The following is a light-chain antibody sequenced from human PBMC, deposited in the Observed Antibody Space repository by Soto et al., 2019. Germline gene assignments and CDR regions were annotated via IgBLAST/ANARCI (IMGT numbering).Light chain of an antibody. CDR1: SSDVGGYNY. CDR3: SSYAGSNIYV. Sequence: QSVLTQPPSASGSPGQSVTISCTGTSSDVGGYNYVSWYQQHPGKAPKLMIYEVSERPSGVPDRFSGSKSGNTASLTVSGLQAEDEADYYCSSYAGSNIYVFGTGTKVTVL. J-gene: IGLJ1*01. V-gene: IGLV2-8*01. CDR2: EVS.